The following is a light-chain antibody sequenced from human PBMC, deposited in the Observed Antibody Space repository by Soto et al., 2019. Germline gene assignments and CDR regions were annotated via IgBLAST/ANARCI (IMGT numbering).Light chain of an antibody. CDR2: TNH. Sequence: QSALTQPPSASGSPGQSVTISCTGTSSDVGGYNYVSWYQQHPGKVPKLLIYTNHQRPSGVPDRFSGSKSGTSASLAISGLRSEDEANFYCAAWDDSLNAVVFGGGTKLTVL. CDR1: SSDVGGYNY. CDR3: AAWDDSLNAVV. J-gene: IGLJ2*01. V-gene: IGLV2-8*01.